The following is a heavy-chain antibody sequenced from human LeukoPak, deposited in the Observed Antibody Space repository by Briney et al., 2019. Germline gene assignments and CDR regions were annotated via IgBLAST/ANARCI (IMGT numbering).Heavy chain of an antibody. V-gene: IGHV3-48*01. Sequence: GGSLRLSCAASGFTFSSYSMNWVRQAPGKGLEWVSYISSSSSTIYYADSVKGRFTISRDNSKNTLYLQMNSLKTEDTAMYYCIRGGSYQIYDFWGQGTMVTVSS. CDR3: IRGGSYQIYDF. J-gene: IGHJ3*01. CDR2: ISSSSSTI. CDR1: GFTFSSYS. D-gene: IGHD1-26*01.